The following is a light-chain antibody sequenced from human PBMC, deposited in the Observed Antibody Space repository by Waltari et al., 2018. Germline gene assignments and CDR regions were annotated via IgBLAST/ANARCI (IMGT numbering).Light chain of an antibody. J-gene: IGLJ3*02. CDR3: CSYAGNYIWV. CDR2: DVS. Sequence: QSALTQPASVSGSPGQSVTISRTGHSSDIGRYDMVSWYQQHPGNAPKLIICDVSKRPSGVSDRFSGSKSGDTASLTISGLQFEDEADYYCCSYAGNYIWVFGGGTRLTVL. V-gene: IGLV2-23*02. CDR1: SSDIGRYDM.